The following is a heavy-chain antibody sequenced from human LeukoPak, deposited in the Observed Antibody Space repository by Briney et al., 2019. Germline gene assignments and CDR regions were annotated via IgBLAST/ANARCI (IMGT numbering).Heavy chain of an antibody. V-gene: IGHV4-4*07. Sequence: PETLSLTRIDPLGSISDYNWSSIPEPAGGGLERIGHIHISGSINYNPSLKSRVTISADKTNKQLSLNKTSVTAAQTALYYIARELLLTGTAHWGEGTLVTVSS. CDR1: LGSISDYN. CDR2: IHISGSI. CDR3: ARELLLTGTAH. J-gene: IGHJ4*02. D-gene: IGHD1-7*01.